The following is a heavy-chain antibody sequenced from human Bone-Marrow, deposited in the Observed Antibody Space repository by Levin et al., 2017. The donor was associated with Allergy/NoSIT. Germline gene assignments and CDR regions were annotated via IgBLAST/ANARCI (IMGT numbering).Heavy chain of an antibody. Sequence: GGSLRLSCTVSGFTLSDHYIDWVRQAPGKGLEWVGRSRNKANAYTTEYGASVKGRFTISRDDSNNSVILQTNSLKTEDTAVYYCSTDRLPGYTSGWSLAGDYWGQGTLVTVSS. CDR2: SRNKANAYTT. V-gene: IGHV3-72*01. CDR3: STDRLPGYTSGWSLAGDY. D-gene: IGHD6-19*01. J-gene: IGHJ4*02. CDR1: GFTLSDHY.